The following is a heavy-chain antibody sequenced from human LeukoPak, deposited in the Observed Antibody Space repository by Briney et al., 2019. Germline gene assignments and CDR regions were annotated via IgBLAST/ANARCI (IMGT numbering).Heavy chain of an antibody. D-gene: IGHD5-18*01. CDR3: ARHGYIQFWLY. J-gene: IGHJ4*02. CDR2: IDSSGTT. Sequence: SETLSLTCTVSGASISRDTYFWGWIHQSPEKGLEWIGSIDSSGTTHYNSSLKSRVIISVDTSKNQVSLNLTSVTSADTAVYYRARHGYIQFWLYWGQGTQVIVSS. V-gene: IGHV4-39*01. CDR1: GASISRDTYF.